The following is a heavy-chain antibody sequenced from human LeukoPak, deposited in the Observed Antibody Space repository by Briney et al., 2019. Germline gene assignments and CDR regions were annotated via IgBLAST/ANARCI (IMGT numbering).Heavy chain of an antibody. CDR3: ARDAILWFGELSYYYYMDV. V-gene: IGHV4-61*02. J-gene: IGHJ6*03. Sequence: SETLSLTCTVSGGSISSGSYYWSWIRQPAGKGLEWIGRIYTSGSTNYNPSLKSRVTISVDTSKNQFSLKLSSVTAADTAVYYCARDAILWFGELSYYYYMDVWGKGTTVTISS. CDR1: GGSISSGSYY. D-gene: IGHD3-10*01. CDR2: IYTSGST.